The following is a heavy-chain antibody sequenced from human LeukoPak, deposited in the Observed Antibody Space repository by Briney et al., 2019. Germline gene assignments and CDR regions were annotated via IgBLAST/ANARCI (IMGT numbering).Heavy chain of an antibody. D-gene: IGHD1-26*01. CDR1: GGSISSYY. CDR3: AGVTHKVGAPDY. J-gene: IGHJ4*02. Sequence: SETLSLTCTVSGGSISSYYWSWIRQPPGKGLEWIGYFYNSGSTNYNPSLKSRVTISVDTSKNQLSLKLNSVTATDTAVYYCAGVTHKVGAPDYWGQGTLVTVSS. CDR2: FYNSGST. V-gene: IGHV4-4*08.